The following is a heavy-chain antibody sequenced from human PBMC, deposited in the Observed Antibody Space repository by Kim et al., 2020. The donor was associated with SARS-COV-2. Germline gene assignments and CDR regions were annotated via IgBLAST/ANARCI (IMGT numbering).Heavy chain of an antibody. CDR2: INPNSGGT. D-gene: IGHD2-15*01. CDR3: ARTVPYCSGGSCLYYFDY. Sequence: ASVKVSCKASGYTFTGYYMHWVRQAPGQGLEWMGRINPNSGGTNYAQKFQGRVTMTRDTSISTAYMELSRLRSDDTAVYYCARTVPYCSGGSCLYYFDYWGQGTLVTVSS. CDR1: GYTFTGYY. J-gene: IGHJ4*02. V-gene: IGHV1-2*06.